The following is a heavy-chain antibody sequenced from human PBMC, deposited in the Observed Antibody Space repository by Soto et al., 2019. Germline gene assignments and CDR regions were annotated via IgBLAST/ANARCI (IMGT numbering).Heavy chain of an antibody. V-gene: IGHV3-74*01. CDR1: GFTVSSYL. J-gene: IGHJ4*02. Sequence: EVQLVASGGGLVQPGGSLRLSCAASGFTVSSYLMHWVRQAPGKGLVWVSRINSDGSSTSFADSVKGRFTISRDNAKTTLYLQMNGLRAEDTAVYYCARVNYGDYGGVYDYWGQGTLVTVSS. CDR3: ARVNYGDYGGVYDY. D-gene: IGHD4-17*01. CDR2: INSDGSST.